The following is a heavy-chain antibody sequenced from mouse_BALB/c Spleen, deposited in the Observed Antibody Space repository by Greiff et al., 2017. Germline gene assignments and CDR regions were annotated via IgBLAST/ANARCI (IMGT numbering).Heavy chain of an antibody. V-gene: IGHV5-6-5*01. J-gene: IGHJ3*01. CDR1: GFTFSSYA. CDR2: ISSGGST. CDR3: ARAYDNSWLAY. D-gene: IGHD2-10*02. Sequence: EVQVVESGGGLVKPGGSLKLSCAASGFTFSSYAMSWVRQTPEKRLEWVASISSGGSTYYPDSVKGRFTISRDNARNILYLQMSSLRSEDTAMYYCARAYDNSWLAYWGQGTLGTVSA.